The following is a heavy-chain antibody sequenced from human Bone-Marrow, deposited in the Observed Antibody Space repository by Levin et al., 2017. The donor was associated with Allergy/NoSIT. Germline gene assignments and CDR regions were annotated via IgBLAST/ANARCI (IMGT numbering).Heavy chain of an antibody. CDR3: VRTYSDGSLFNQPFDR. Sequence: GESLKISCVTSGFTFSDRYMDWVRQAPGKGLEWVARSKHKAESYASEYAASVTGRFTISRDELKNSLFLQMNSLKAEDTAVYFCVRTYSDGSLFNQPFDRWGRGTLVTVSS. J-gene: IGHJ2*01. CDR2: SKHKAESYAS. CDR1: GFTFSDRY. D-gene: IGHD3-22*01. V-gene: IGHV3-72*01.